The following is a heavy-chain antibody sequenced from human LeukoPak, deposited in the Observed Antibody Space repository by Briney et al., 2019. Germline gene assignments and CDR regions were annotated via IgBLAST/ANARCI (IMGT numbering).Heavy chain of an antibody. CDR2: ISGSGGST. J-gene: IGHJ4*02. Sequence: GGSLRLSCAASGFTFSSYAMSWVRQAPGKGLEWVSAISGSGGSTYYADSVKGRFTISRDNSKNTLYLQMNSLRAEDTAVYHCANYYDSSGYQHYWGQGTLVTVSS. CDR1: GFTFSSYA. V-gene: IGHV3-23*01. D-gene: IGHD3-22*01. CDR3: ANYYDSSGYQHY.